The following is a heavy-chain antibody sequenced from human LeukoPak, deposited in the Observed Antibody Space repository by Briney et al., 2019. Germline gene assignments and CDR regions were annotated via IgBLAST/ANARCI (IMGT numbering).Heavy chain of an antibody. CDR1: GGTFSSYA. CDR3: ATAGAGSSRFLEWSRAPDAFDI. V-gene: IGHV1-69*01. Sequence: GASVKVSCKASGGTFSSYAISWVRQAPGQGLEWMGGIIPIFGTANYAQKFQGRVTITADESTSTAYMELSSLRSEDTAVYYCATAGAGSSRFLEWSRAPDAFDIWGQGTMVTVSS. CDR2: IIPIFGTA. D-gene: IGHD3-3*01. J-gene: IGHJ3*02.